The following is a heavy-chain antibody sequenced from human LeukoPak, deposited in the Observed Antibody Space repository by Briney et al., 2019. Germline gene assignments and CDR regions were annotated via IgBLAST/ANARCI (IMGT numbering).Heavy chain of an antibody. V-gene: IGHV3-23*01. CDR2: ISASGGTT. CDR3: AKGAYYYYYYMDV. J-gene: IGHJ6*03. CDR1: GFTFSSYA. Sequence: PGGSLRLSCAASGFTFSSYAMSWVRQAPGKGLEWVSAISASGGTTYYADSVKGRFTISRDNSKNTLYLQMNSLRAEDTAVYYCAKGAYYYYYYMDVWGKGTTVTVSS.